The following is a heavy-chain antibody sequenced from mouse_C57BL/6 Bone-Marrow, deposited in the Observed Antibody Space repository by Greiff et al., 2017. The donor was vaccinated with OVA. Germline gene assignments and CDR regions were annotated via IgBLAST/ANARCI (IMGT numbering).Heavy chain of an antibody. CDR1: GFTFSDYY. Sequence: EVMLVESEGGLVQPGSSMTLSCTASGFTFSDYYLAWFRQVPEKGLEWVANINYDGSSTYYLDSLKSRFIISRDNAKNILYLQMSSLKSEDTATYYCARDRGWFYFDYWGQGTTLTVSS. J-gene: IGHJ2*01. V-gene: IGHV5-16*01. CDR2: INYDGSST. CDR3: ARDRGWFYFDY. D-gene: IGHD1-1*02.